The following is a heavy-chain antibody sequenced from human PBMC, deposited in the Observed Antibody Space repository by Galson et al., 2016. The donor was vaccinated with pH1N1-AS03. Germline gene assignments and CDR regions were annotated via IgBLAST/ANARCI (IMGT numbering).Heavy chain of an antibody. Sequence: SVKVSCKASGYSLPTYSFNWVRQAPGQGLEWLGWISAYSGDTHYARKFQGRATLTTDTSTSTAYMELRSLTSDGTAVYYCARQRHILTGYSGWFDPWGQGTLVTVSS. D-gene: IGHD3-9*01. J-gene: IGHJ5*02. CDR2: ISAYSGDT. V-gene: IGHV1-18*04. CDR3: ARQRHILTGYSGWFDP. CDR1: GYSLPTYS.